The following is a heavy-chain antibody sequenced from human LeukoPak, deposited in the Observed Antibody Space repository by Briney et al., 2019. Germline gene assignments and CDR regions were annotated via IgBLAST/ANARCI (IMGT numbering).Heavy chain of an antibody. V-gene: IGHV1-8*01. Sequence: GASVKVSCKASGYTFTSYDINWVRQATGQGLEWMGWMNPNSGNTGYAQKFQGRVTMTRNTSISTAYMELSSLRSEDTAVYYCATLKRGSYYGWVRDYYYYMDVWGKGTTVTISS. CDR1: GYTFTSYD. CDR2: MNPNSGNT. D-gene: IGHD1-26*01. J-gene: IGHJ6*03. CDR3: ATLKRGSYYGWVRDYYYYMDV.